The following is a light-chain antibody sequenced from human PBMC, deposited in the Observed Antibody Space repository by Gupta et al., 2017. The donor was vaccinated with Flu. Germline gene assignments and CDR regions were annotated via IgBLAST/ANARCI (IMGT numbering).Light chain of an antibody. CDR2: DDS. V-gene: IGLV3-21*03. J-gene: IGLJ2*01. Sequence: SYVLTQPPSVSVAPGKTARITCGGNNIGSKSVHWHQQKPGQAPVLVVYDDSDGPSGIPERFSGSNSGNTATLTISRVEAGDEADYYCQVWDSSSDHVVFGGGTKLTVL. CDR1: NIGSKS. CDR3: QVWDSSSDHVV.